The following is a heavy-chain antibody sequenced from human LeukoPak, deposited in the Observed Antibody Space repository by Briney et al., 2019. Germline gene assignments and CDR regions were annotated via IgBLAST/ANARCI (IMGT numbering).Heavy chain of an antibody. CDR1: GFITYSNY. CDR3: ARDLGWDNITSFHF. J-gene: IGHJ4*02. D-gene: IGHD1-26*01. V-gene: IGHV3-66*02. CDR2: VYSGGST. Sequence: GGSLRLSCVASGFITYSNYVSWVRQPPGKGLEWVSVVYSGGSTNHAESVRGRFIVSRDLSRNTIYLQMNDLRPEDTAVYYCARDLGWDNITSFHFWGQGVLVTVSS.